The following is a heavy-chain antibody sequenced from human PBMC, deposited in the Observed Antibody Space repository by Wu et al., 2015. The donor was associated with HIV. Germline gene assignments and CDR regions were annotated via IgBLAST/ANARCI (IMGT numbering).Heavy chain of an antibody. CDR1: GGTFSSNV. CDR3: ATDFDYISGFVY. J-gene: IGHJ4*02. V-gene: IGHV1-69*05. CDR2: IIPSFATP. Sequence: VQLVQSGAEMKKPGSSVKLSCKSSGGTFSSNVITWVRQAPGQGLEWMGAIIPSFATPNYAQMFKGRVTITTDESTSTAYMELSSLRSGDTAVYYCATDFDYISGFVYWGQGTLVTVSS. D-gene: IGHD6-19*01.